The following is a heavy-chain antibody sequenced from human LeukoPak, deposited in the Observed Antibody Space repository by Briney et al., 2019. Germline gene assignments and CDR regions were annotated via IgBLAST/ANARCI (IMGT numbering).Heavy chain of an antibody. CDR1: GGTFSSYA. V-gene: IGHV1-69*13. D-gene: IGHD3-3*01. CDR3: ARGLRGSGYYTHYYYYMDV. J-gene: IGHJ6*03. Sequence: ASVKVSCKASGGTFSSYAISWVRQAPGQGLEWMGGIIPIFGTANYAQKFQGRVTNTADESTSTAYMELSSLRSEDTAVYYCARGLRGSGYYTHYYYYMDVRGKETTVTVSS. CDR2: IIPIFGTA.